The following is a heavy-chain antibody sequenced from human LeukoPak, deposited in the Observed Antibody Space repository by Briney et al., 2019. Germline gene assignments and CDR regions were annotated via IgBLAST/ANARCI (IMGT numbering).Heavy chain of an antibody. CDR1: GGSFSGYY. CDR3: ARDSMVRGVGYFYYYMDV. D-gene: IGHD3-10*01. V-gene: IGHV4-59*01. Sequence: SETLSLTCAVYGGSFSGYYWSWIRQPPGKGLEWIGYIYYSGSTNYNPSLKSRVTISVDTSKNQFSLKLSSVTAADTAVYYCARDSMVRGVGYFYYYMDVWGQGTTVTVSS. J-gene: IGHJ6*03. CDR2: IYYSGST.